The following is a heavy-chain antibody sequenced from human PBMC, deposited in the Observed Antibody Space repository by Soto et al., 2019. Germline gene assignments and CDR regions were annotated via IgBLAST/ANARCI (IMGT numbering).Heavy chain of an antibody. CDR1: GGSFSGYY. J-gene: IGHJ6*02. CDR3: ARGPGKSSGWGHYYYYGMDV. V-gene: IGHV4-34*01. CDR2: INHGGST. D-gene: IGHD6-19*01. Sequence: PSETLSLTCAVYGGSFSGYYWRWIRQPPGKGLEWIGEINHGGSTNYNPSLKSRVTVSVDTSKNQFSLKLSSVTAADTAVYYCARGPGKSSGWGHYYYYGMDVWGQGATVTVSS.